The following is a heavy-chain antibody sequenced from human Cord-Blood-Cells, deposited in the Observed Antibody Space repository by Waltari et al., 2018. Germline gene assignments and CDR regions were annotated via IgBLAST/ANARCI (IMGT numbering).Heavy chain of an antibody. CDR3: ARASAYSSSWFDP. J-gene: IGHJ5*02. V-gene: IGHV1-69*01. D-gene: IGHD6-13*01. Sequence: EQLVQSGDVVKKAGSSVKVSYKASGGTFSSYAISWVRQAPGQGLEWRGGIIRIIDTANYAQKFQGRVTVTADESASTAYRALSSLRSEDTAVDYGARASAYSSSWFDPWGQGTLVTVSS. CDR1: GGTFSSYA. CDR2: IIRIIDTA.